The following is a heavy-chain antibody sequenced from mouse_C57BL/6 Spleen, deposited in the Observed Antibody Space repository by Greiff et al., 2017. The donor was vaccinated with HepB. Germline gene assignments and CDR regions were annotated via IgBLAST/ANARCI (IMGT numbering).Heavy chain of an antibody. Sequence: VQLQQPGAELVRPGPSVKLSCKASGYTFTSYWMHWVKQRPGQGLEWIGVIDPSDSYTNYNQKFKGKATLTVDTSSSTAYMQLSSLTSEDSAVYYCAALYYDYDEGFAYWGQGTLVTVSA. CDR2: IDPSDSYT. J-gene: IGHJ3*01. CDR1: GYTFTSYW. CDR3: AALYYDYDEGFAY. V-gene: IGHV1-59*01. D-gene: IGHD2-4*01.